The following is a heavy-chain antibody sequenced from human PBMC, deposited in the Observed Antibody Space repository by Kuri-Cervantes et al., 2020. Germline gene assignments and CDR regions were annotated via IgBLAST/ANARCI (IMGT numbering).Heavy chain of an antibody. CDR1: EFTFSSYG. J-gene: IGHJ4*02. CDR2: IWYDGSNK. Sequence: GGSLRLSCAASEFTFSSYGMHWVRQAPGKGLEWVAVIWYDGSNKYYADSVKGRFTISRDNSKNTLYLQMNSLRAEDTAVYYCARQPTRVGATSFDYWGQGTLVTVSS. CDR3: ARQPTRVGATSFDY. V-gene: IGHV3-33*08. D-gene: IGHD1-26*01.